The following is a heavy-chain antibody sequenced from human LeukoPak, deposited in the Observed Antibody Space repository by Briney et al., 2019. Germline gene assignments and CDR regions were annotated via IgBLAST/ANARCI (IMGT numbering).Heavy chain of an antibody. J-gene: IGHJ4*02. D-gene: IGHD1-26*01. CDR2: VSSSGSTI. CDR3: ARGDSGGYYFDY. Sequence: GGSLRLSCAASGFTFSSYEMNWVRQAPGKGLEWVSYVSSSGSTIYYADSVTGRFTISRDNGKNSLYLQMNSLRAEDTAVYYCARGDSGGYYFDYWGQGTLVTVSS. V-gene: IGHV3-48*03. CDR1: GFTFSSYE.